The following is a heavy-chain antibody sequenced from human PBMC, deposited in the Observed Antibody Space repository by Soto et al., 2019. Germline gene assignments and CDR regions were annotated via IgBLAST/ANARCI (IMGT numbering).Heavy chain of an antibody. D-gene: IGHD2-2*01. Sequence: GESLKISCKGSGSTFTSSWIPWFRQMPGKGLEWMGIIDPGDSDSSYSPSLQGQLTISADKSINTAYLHWSSLKASDTAIYYCAKHEGYCSTTTCSNFDYWGQGTLLTVSS. CDR1: GSTFTSSW. CDR2: IDPGDSDS. V-gene: IGHV5-51*01. J-gene: IGHJ4*02. CDR3: AKHEGYCSTTTCSNFDY.